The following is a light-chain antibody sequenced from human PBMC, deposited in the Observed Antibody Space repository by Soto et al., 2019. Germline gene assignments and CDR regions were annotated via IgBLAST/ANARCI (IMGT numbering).Light chain of an antibody. J-gene: IGKJ1*01. Sequence: DIQMTQSPSTLSASVGDRVTITCRASQSINIWLAWYQQKPGKAPKLLIYKASTLESGVPSRFSGSGSGTEFTLTISSLQPDDFATYHCQQYDSYSWTFGQGTKVEIK. CDR3: QQYDSYSWT. CDR2: KAS. CDR1: QSINIW. V-gene: IGKV1-5*03.